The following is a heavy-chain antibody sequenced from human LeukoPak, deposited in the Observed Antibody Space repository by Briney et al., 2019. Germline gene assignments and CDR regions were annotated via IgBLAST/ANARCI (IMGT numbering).Heavy chain of an antibody. CDR1: GFTVSNNH. V-gene: IGHV3-53*01. CDR2: IYIDAST. J-gene: IGHJ4*02. CDR3: ARDRSGSYFGNFDY. D-gene: IGHD1-26*01. Sequence: GGSLRLSCAASGFTVSNNHLSWVRQAPGKGLEWVSVIYIDASTNYADSVKGRFTISRDNSKNTLYLQMNSLRAEDTAVYYCARDRSGSYFGNFDYWGQGTLVTVSS.